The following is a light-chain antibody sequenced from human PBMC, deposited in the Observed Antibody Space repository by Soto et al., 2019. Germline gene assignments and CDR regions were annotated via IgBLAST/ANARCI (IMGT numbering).Light chain of an antibody. CDR1: NSDVGSYNL. CDR2: EVT. V-gene: IGLV2-23*02. J-gene: IGLJ1*01. Sequence: QSALTQPASVSGSPRQSITISCTGTNSDVGSYNLVSWFQQHPGKAPKLVIYEVTKRPSGVSDRFSGSKSGNTASLTISGLQAEDEADYYCFSYAGDSVYVFGTGKKDTV. CDR3: FSYAGDSVYV.